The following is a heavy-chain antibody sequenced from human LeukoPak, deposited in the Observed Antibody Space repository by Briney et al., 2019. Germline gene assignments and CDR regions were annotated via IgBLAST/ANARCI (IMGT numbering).Heavy chain of an antibody. CDR3: ARGRGVASRPPYYYYYMDV. CDR1: GYTFTGDY. Sequence: ASVKVPCKASGYTFTGDYMHWVRLTPGQGREYMGEIDPNRGGTDYAQKFQGRVTMTRDTSISSAYMELIKLRSDDTAVYYCARGRGVASRPPYYYYYMDVWGKGTTVTVSS. CDR2: IDPNRGGT. D-gene: IGHD6-6*01. V-gene: IGHV1-2*02. J-gene: IGHJ6*03.